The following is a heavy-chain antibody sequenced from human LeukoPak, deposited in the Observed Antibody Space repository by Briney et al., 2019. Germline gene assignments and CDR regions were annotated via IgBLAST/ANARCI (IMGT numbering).Heavy chain of an antibody. J-gene: IGHJ4*02. CDR1: GGSFSGYY. V-gene: IGHV4-34*01. Sequence: SETLSLTCAVYGGSFSGYYWSWIRQPPGKGLEWIGEINHSGSPNYNPSLKSRVTISVDTSKNQFSLKLSSVTAADTAVYYCASVDIAVAGKFDYWGQGTVVTVSS. CDR2: INHSGSP. CDR3: ASVDIAVAGKFDY. D-gene: IGHD6-19*01.